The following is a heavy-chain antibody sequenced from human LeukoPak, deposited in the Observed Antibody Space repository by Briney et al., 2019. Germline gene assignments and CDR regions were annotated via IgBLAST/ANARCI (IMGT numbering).Heavy chain of an antibody. J-gene: IGHJ4*02. CDR3: ARLVGYSGYDYPGYFDY. D-gene: IGHD5-12*01. Sequence: GESLKISCKGSGYSFTSYWIGWVRQMPGKGLEWMGIIYPGDSDTRYSPSFQGQVTISADKSISTAYLQWSSLKASDTAMYYCARLVGYSGYDYPGYFDYWGQGTLVTVSS. CDR2: IYPGDSDT. V-gene: IGHV5-51*01. CDR1: GYSFTSYW.